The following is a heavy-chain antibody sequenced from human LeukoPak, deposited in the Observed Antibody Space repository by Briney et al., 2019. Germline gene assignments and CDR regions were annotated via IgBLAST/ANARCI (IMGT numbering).Heavy chain of an antibody. CDR1: GFTFTTYG. J-gene: IGHJ4*02. CDR3: AKDLSANGCLNTGCYRAFDY. D-gene: IGHD3-16*02. CDR2: IRFDGNNE. V-gene: IGHV3-30*02. Sequence: GGSLRLSCAASGFTFTTYGMHWVRQAPGKGLEWVAFIRFDGNNEYYADPVKGRFTISRDNSKNTLYLQMSSLRAEDTAVFYCAKDLSANGCLNTGCYRAFDYWGQGTLVTVSS.